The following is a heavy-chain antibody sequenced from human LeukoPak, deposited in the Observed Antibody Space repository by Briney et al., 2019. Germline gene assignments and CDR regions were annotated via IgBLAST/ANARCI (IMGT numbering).Heavy chain of an antibody. CDR1: GGSISSNNYY. CDR3: ARMVRGVVPSFDY. Sequence: PSETLSLTCIVSGGSISSNNYYWGWIRQPPGKGLEWIGYISYSVSTYYNPSLMSRVTMSVDTSKNQFSLKLSSVTAADTAVYYCARMVRGVVPSFDYWGQGTQVTVSS. CDR2: ISYSVST. D-gene: IGHD3-10*01. V-gene: IGHV4-39*01. J-gene: IGHJ4*02.